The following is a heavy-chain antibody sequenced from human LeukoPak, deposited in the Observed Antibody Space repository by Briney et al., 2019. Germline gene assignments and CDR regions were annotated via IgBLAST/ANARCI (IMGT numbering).Heavy chain of an antibody. Sequence: PGGSLRLSCTASGFTFGDYAMSWVRQAPGKGLEWVGFIRSKANGGTTEYAASVKGRFTISRDDSRSIAYLQMDSLKTEDTAVYYCTTGPYYESSGYRLDYWGQGTLVTVSS. CDR2: IRSKANGGTT. D-gene: IGHD3-22*01. J-gene: IGHJ4*02. CDR3: TTGPYYESSGYRLDY. V-gene: IGHV3-49*04. CDR1: GFTFGDYA.